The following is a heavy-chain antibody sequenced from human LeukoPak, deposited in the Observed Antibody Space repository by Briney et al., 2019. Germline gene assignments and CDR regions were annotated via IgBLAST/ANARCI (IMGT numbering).Heavy chain of an antibody. Sequence: SETLSLTCTVSGGSVSSGSYYWSWIRQPPGQGLEWIGYIYYSGSTNYNPSLKSRVTISVDTSKNQFSLKLSPVTAADTAVYYCARADSGSYHFGYWGQGTLVTVSS. D-gene: IGHD1-26*01. CDR2: IYYSGST. V-gene: IGHV4-61*01. CDR1: GGSVSSGSYY. J-gene: IGHJ4*02. CDR3: ARADSGSYHFGY.